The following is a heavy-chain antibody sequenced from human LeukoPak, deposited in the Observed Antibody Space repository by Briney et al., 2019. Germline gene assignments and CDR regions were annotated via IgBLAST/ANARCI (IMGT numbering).Heavy chain of an antibody. CDR3: ARENSGSYREFDY. V-gene: IGHV4-4*07. D-gene: IGHD1-26*01. J-gene: IGHJ4*02. Sequence: SETLSVTCPVSGGSISSYYWSWIRQPAGKGLEWIGRIYTSGSTNYNASLKSRVSMSVDTSKNQFSLKLSSVTAADTAVFYCARENSGSYREFDYWGQGTLVTVSS. CDR2: IYTSGST. CDR1: GGSISSYY.